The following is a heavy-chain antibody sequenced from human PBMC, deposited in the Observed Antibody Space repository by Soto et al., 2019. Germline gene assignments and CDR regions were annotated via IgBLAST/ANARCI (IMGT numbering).Heavy chain of an antibody. D-gene: IGHD2-8*01. Sequence: QVQLVESGGGLVKPGGSLRLSCAASGFTFSDYYMSWIRQAPGKGLEWVSYISSSGSTIYYADSVKGRFTISRDNAKNSLYLQMNSLRSDDTAVYYCARVQGAWSHYYYYMDVWGKGTTVTVSS. CDR3: ARVQGAWSHYYYYMDV. CDR1: GFTFSDYY. V-gene: IGHV3-11*01. CDR2: ISSSGSTI. J-gene: IGHJ6*03.